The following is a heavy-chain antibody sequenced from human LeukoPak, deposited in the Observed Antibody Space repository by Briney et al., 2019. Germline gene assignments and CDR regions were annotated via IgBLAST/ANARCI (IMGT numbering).Heavy chain of an antibody. CDR2: ISYDGCNK. CDR3: ARDSSSWYYYYYYMDV. V-gene: IGHV3-30*04. CDR1: GFTFSSYA. J-gene: IGHJ6*03. Sequence: GGSLRLSCAASGFTFSSYAMHWVRQAPGKGLEGVAVISYDGCNKYYADSVKGRFTISRDNSKNTLYLQMNSLRAEDTAVYYCARDSSSWYYYYYYMDVWGKGTTVTVSS. D-gene: IGHD6-13*01.